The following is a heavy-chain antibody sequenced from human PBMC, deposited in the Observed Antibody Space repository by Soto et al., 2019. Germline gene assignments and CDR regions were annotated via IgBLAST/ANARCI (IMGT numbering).Heavy chain of an antibody. CDR3: AREDVERNWNHDAGYYYYMDV. D-gene: IGHD1-20*01. Sequence: ASVKVSCKASGYTFTSYGISWVRQAPGQGLEWMGWISAYNGNTNYAQKLQGRVTMTTDTSTSTAYMELRSLRSDDTAVYYCAREDVERNWNHDAGYYYYMDVWGKGTTVTVSS. CDR2: ISAYNGNT. CDR1: GYTFTSYG. V-gene: IGHV1-18*01. J-gene: IGHJ6*03.